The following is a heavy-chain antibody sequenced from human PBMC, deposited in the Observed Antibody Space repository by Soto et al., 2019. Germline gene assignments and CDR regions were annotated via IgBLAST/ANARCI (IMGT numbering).Heavy chain of an antibody. CDR1: GFTFSSYS. V-gene: IGHV3-48*02. CDR3: ARARGSEPYYYYGMDV. Sequence: GESLKISCAASGFTFSSYSMNWVRQAPGKGLEWVSYISSSSSTIYYADSVKGRFTISRDNAKNSLYLQMNSLRDEDTAVYYCARARGSEPYYYYGMDVWGQGTTVTVSS. D-gene: IGHD3-10*01. J-gene: IGHJ6*02. CDR2: ISSSSSTI.